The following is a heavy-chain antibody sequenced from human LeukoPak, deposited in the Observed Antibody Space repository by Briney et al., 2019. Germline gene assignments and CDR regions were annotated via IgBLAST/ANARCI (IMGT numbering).Heavy chain of an antibody. J-gene: IGHJ5*02. D-gene: IGHD3-10*01. CDR2: IYSGGST. V-gene: IGHV3-53*01. CDR3: AGSYYNVAWFDP. Sequence: GGSLRLSCAASGFTVSSNYMSWVRQAPGKGLEWVSVIYSGGSTYYADSAKGRFTVSRDNSKNTLYLQMNSLRAEDTAVYYCAGSYYNVAWFDPWGQGTLVTVSS. CDR1: GFTVSSNY.